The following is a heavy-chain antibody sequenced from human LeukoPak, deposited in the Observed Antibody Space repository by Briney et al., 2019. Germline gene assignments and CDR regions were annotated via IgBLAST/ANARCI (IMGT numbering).Heavy chain of an antibody. Sequence: PGGSLRLSCAASGFTFSSYGMHLVRQAPGKGLEWVAVIWYDGSNKYYADSVKGRFTISRDNSKNTLYLQMNSLRAEDTAVYYCAKEGYIVVVPAAILGAFDIWGQGTMVTVSS. CDR3: AKEGYIVVVPAAILGAFDI. J-gene: IGHJ3*02. CDR1: GFTFSSYG. V-gene: IGHV3-33*06. D-gene: IGHD2-2*02. CDR2: IWYDGSNK.